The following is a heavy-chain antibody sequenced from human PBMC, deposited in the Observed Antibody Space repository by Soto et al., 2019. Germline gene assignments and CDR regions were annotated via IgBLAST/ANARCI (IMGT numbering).Heavy chain of an antibody. D-gene: IGHD3-16*02. V-gene: IGHV1-46*01. CDR1: GYSFTNYF. CDR2: INPNADTT. Sequence: ASVKVSCKTSGYSFTNYFIHWVRQAPGQGLEWMGIINPNADTTNYAQKFQGRVTITADESTSTAYMELSSLRSEDTAVYYCARAAGYVWGSYRYVFDYWGQGTLVTVSS. CDR3: ARAAGYVWGSYRYVFDY. J-gene: IGHJ4*02.